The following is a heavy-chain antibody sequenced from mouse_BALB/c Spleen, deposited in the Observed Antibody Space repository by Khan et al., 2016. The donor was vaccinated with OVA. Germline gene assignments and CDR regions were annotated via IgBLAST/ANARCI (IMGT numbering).Heavy chain of an antibody. CDR1: GFTFSSFV. CDR3: ANGNYGWFAY. J-gene: IGHJ3*01. Sequence: VESGGVLVEPGGSLKLSCAASGFTFSSFVMSWVRQTPEKRLEWVATISSAATYTYYPDSVKGRFTISRDNAKNTLYLQMNSLRSDDTAIYYCANGNYGWFAYWGQGTLVTVST. V-gene: IGHV5-9-1*01. D-gene: IGHD2-1*01. CDR2: ISSAATYT.